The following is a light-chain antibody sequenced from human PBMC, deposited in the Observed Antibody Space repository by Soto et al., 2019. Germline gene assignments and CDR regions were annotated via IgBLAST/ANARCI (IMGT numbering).Light chain of an antibody. V-gene: IGKV1-39*01. CDR1: QSISIY. CDR2: AAS. CDR3: QQGYSTPYT. Sequence: DIQMTQSPSSLSASVGDRVTITCRSSQSISIYLNWYQQKPGKAPKLLIYAASSLESGVPSRFSGSGSGSDFTLTISSLQPDDFATYYCQQGYSTPYTFGQGTKLEIK. J-gene: IGKJ2*01.